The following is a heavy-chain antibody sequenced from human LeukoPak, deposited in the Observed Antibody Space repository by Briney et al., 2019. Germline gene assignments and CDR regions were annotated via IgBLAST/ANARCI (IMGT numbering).Heavy chain of an antibody. CDR1: GFTFSSYA. J-gene: IGHJ4*02. Sequence: GGSLRLSCAASGFTFSSYAMHWVRQAPGKGLEWVAVISYDGSNKYYADSVKGRFTISRDNSKNTLYLQMNSLRAEDTAVYYCARSVGSSPADYWGQGTLVTVSS. V-gene: IGHV3-30-3*01. D-gene: IGHD3-16*01. CDR2: ISYDGSNK. CDR3: ARSVGSSPADY.